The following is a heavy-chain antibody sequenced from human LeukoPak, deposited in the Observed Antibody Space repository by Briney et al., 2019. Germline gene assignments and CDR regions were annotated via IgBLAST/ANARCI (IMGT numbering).Heavy chain of an antibody. CDR2: INHSGST. CDR3: ARGLDSSGYYYDY. J-gene: IGHJ4*02. V-gene: IGHV4-34*01. CDR1: GGSFSGYY. D-gene: IGHD3-22*01. Sequence: SETLSLTCAVYGGSFSGYYWSWIRQPPGKGLEWIGEINHSGSTNYNPSLKSRVTISVDTSKNQFSLKLSSVTAADTAVYYCARGLDSSGYYYDYWGQGTLVTVSS.